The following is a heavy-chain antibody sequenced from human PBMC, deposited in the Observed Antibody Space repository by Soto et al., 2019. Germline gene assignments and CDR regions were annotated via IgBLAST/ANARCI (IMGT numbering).Heavy chain of an antibody. CDR2: ISAYNGDT. V-gene: IGHV1-18*01. D-gene: IGHD1-26*01. CDR1: GYTFTSHG. CDR3: ARSSGTYPPSRYYYGLDV. Sequence: QVPLVQSGPEVKKPGASVKVSCKASGYTFTSHGFSWVRQAPGQGLEWMGWISAYNGDTNYPQKFQARVTMTTDTSTSTAYLDLRSLRSDDTAVYYCARSSGTYPPSRYYYGLDVWGQETTVTVSS. J-gene: IGHJ6*02.